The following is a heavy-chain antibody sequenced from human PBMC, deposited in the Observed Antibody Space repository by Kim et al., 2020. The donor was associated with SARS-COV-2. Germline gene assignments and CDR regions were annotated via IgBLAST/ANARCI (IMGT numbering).Heavy chain of an antibody. V-gene: IGHV3-74*01. D-gene: IGHD3-22*01. CDR3: ARGSGYYGFDY. J-gene: IGHJ4*02. Sequence: ADTGKGRFTISRDNAQSTLYLQMNSLRAEDTAVYYCARGSGYYGFDYWGQGILVTVSS.